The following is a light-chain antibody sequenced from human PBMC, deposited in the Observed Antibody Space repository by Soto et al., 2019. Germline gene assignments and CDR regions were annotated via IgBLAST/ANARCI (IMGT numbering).Light chain of an antibody. V-gene: IGLV2-14*01. CDR1: SSDVGGYNY. CDR3: TSYTSNSTPIYV. Sequence: QSVLTQPASVSGSPGQSITISCTGTSSDVGGYNYVSWYQQHPGKAPKLMIYDVSNRPSGVSNRFSGSKSGNTASLTISGLQAEDEADYYCTSYTSNSTPIYVFGPGTKVTVL. CDR2: DVS. J-gene: IGLJ1*01.